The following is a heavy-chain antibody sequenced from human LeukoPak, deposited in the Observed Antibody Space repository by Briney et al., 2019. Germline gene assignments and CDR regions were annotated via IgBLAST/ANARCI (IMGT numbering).Heavy chain of an antibody. CDR3: AHLLGHNRDDWLDP. V-gene: IGHV2-5*02. D-gene: IGHD1-14*01. Sequence: SGPTLVNPTQALTLTCTFSGFSLSTSGVGVGWIRQPPGKALEWLALIYWDDDKRYSPSLKSRLTITKDTSKNQVVLTMTNMDPVDTATYYCAHLLGHNRDDWLDPWGQGTLVTVSS. J-gene: IGHJ5*02. CDR1: GFSLSTSGVG. CDR2: IYWDDDK.